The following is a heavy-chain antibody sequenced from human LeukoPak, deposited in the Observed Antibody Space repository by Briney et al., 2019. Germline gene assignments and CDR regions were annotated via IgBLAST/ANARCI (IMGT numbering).Heavy chain of an antibody. D-gene: IGHD3-16*01. CDR1: GGSISSSDW. CDR2: IYHNGNT. Sequence: SGTLSLTCAVSGGSISSSDWWSWVRQPPGMGLEWIGEIYHNGNTNYNPSLKSRITISVDKSKNQFSLRLTSVTAADTAMYFCARNGGGEGNDYWGQGTLVTVSS. V-gene: IGHV4-4*02. CDR3: ARNGGGEGNDY. J-gene: IGHJ4*02.